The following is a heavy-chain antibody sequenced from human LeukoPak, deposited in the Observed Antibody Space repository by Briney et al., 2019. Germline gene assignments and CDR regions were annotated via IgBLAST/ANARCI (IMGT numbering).Heavy chain of an antibody. V-gene: IGHV4-59*11. CDR1: GGSISSHY. Sequence: SETLSLTCTVSGGSISSHYWSWIRQPPGKGLEWIGYIYYSGSTNNNPSLKSRVTISVDTSKNQFSLKLSSVTAADTAVYYCARAFYDFWSGYSPEGYYYMDVWGKGTTVTVSS. J-gene: IGHJ6*03. CDR3: ARAFYDFWSGYSPEGYYYMDV. CDR2: IYYSGST. D-gene: IGHD3-3*01.